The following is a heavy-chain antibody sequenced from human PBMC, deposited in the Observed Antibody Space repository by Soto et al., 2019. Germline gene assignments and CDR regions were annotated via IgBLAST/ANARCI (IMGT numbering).Heavy chain of an antibody. CDR1: GFTFSIFS. Sequence: GGSLRLSCAASGFTFSIFSMNWVRQAPGRGLEWVSYISSSGDTIHYADSVKGRFTISRDNAKNSLYLQMDSLRAEDTAVYYCARDIAVDLDFWGQGTLVTVSS. CDR3: ARDIAVDLDF. V-gene: IGHV3-48*01. D-gene: IGHD6-19*01. J-gene: IGHJ4*02. CDR2: ISSSGDTI.